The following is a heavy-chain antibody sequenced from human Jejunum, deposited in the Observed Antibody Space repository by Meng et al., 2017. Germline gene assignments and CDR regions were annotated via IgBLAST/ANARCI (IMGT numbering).Heavy chain of an antibody. CDR2: IYWDDVK. CDR3: GYKGSGWFYLDN. CDR1: WFSVNSYGEA. J-gene: IGHJ4*02. D-gene: IGHD6-19*01. V-gene: IGHV2-5*02. Sequence: IPLKESGPTLVKPTQTLTRTGSFSWFSVNSYGEAVGWIRQPPGKALEWLAVIYWDDVKRYSPFLNSRLTLTKDTSEKQVFLTMTNVDPVDTATYFCGYKGSGWFYLDNWGPGTLVTVSS.